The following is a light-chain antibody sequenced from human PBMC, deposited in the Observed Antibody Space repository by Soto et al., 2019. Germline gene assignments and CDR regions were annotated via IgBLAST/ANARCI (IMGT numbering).Light chain of an antibody. Sequence: AIQLTQSPSSLSASVGDRVTITCRASQDSRGALAWYQQKPGKAPKILIYDVSSLQSGVPSRFSGSSSGTDFTLTISSLQPEDFATYYCPQFKSYPITFGQGTRLDIK. CDR1: QDSRGA. CDR2: DVS. J-gene: IGKJ5*01. V-gene: IGKV1-13*02. CDR3: PQFKSYPIT.